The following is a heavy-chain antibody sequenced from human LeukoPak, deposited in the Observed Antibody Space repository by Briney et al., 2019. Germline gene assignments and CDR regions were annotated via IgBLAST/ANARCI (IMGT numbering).Heavy chain of an antibody. Sequence: GGSLRLSCAASGFIVSSNYMDWVRQAPGKGLEWVSVIYYGGSTYYTDSVKGRFTISRDNSKNTLYLQMNSLRAEDTAVYYCARTYSSSSYSPFDYWGQGTLVTVSS. CDR2: IYYGGST. CDR3: ARTYSSSSYSPFDY. CDR1: GFIVSSNY. J-gene: IGHJ4*02. V-gene: IGHV3-53*01. D-gene: IGHD6-13*01.